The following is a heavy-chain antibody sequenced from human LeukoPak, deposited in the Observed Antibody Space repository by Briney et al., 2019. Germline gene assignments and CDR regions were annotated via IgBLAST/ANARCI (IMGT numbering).Heavy chain of an antibody. CDR2: INPNSGGT. D-gene: IGHD3-10*01. J-gene: IGHJ4*02. V-gene: IGHV1-2*02. Sequence: GASVKVSCKASGYTFTGYYMHWVRQAPGQGLEWMGWINPNSGGTNYAQKFQGRVTMTRDTSISTAYMELSRLRSDDTAVYYCAREHYGSGSYYIDYWGQGTLVTVSS. CDR1: GYTFTGYY. CDR3: AREHYGSGSYYIDY.